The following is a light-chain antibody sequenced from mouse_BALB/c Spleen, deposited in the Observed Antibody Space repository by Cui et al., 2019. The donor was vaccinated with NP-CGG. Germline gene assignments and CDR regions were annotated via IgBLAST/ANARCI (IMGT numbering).Light chain of an antibody. V-gene: IGLV1*01. CDR1: TGAVTTSNY. CDR2: GTN. CDR3: ALWYSNHWV. J-gene: IGLJ1*01. Sequence: AVVTPESALTTSPGETVTLTCRSSTGAVTTSNYANWIQEKPDHLFTGLIGGTNNRAPGVPARFSGSLIGGKAALTITGAQTEDEAIYFCALWYSNHWVFGGGTKLTVL.